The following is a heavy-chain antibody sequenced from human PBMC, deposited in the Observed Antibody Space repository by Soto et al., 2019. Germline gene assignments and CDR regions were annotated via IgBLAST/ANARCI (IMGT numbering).Heavy chain of an antibody. CDR3: AKFSTRVVPEGMDV. CDR2: IWYDGSNT. D-gene: IGHD2-2*01. V-gene: IGHV3-33*06. CDR1: GFTFSSYG. J-gene: IGHJ6*02. Sequence: QVQLVESGGGVVQPGRSLRLSCAASGFTFSSYGMHWVRQAPGKGLEWVAVIWYDGSNTYYADSVKGRFTISRDNSKNTLYLQMNSLRAEDTAVYYCAKFSTRVVPEGMDVWGQGTTVTVSS.